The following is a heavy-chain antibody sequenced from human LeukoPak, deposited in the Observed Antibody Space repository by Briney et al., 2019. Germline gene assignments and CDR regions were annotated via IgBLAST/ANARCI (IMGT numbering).Heavy chain of an antibody. V-gene: IGHV4-59*08. J-gene: IGHJ4*02. CDR3: ARLDYCDSSGHIDY. CDR2: IYYSGST. D-gene: IGHD3-22*01. Sequence: TSETLSLTCTVSGGSISSYYWSWIRQPPGKGLEWIGYIYYSGSTNSNPSLKSRVTISVDTSKNQFSLKLSSVTAADTAVYYCARLDYCDSSGHIDYWGQGTLVTVSS. CDR1: GGSISSYY.